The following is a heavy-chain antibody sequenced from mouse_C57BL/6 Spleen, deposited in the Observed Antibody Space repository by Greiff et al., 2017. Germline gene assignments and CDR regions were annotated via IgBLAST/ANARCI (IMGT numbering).Heavy chain of an antibody. J-gene: IGHJ4*01. CDR1: GYSFTDYN. CDR2: INPNYGTT. CDR3: ARGDYYGSSPHYYAMDY. Sequence: EVQLQQSGPELVKPGASVKISCKASGYSFTDYNMNWVKQSNGKSLEWIGVINPNYGTTSYNQKFKGKATLTVDQSSSTAYMQLNSLTSEDSAVYDCARGDYYGSSPHYYAMDYWGQGTSVTVSS. D-gene: IGHD1-1*01. V-gene: IGHV1-39*01.